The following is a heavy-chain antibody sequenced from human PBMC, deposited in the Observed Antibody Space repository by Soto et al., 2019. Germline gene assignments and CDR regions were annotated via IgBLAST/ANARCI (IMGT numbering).Heavy chain of an antibody. J-gene: IGHJ3*02. V-gene: IGHV3-11*06. Sequence: GGSLRLSCAASGFTFSDYYMSWIRQAPGKGLEWVSYISSSSSYTNYADSVKGRFTISRDNAKNSLYLQMNSLRAEDTAVYCCASDGYSIKGAFDIWGQGTMVTVSS. D-gene: IGHD3-22*01. CDR2: ISSSSSYT. CDR3: ASDGYSIKGAFDI. CDR1: GFTFSDYY.